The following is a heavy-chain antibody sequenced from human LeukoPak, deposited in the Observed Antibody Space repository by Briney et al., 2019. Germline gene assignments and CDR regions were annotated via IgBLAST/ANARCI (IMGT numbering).Heavy chain of an antibody. CDR2: ISGSGGST. CDR3: AREAGEQWLFIDY. D-gene: IGHD6-19*01. CDR1: RFTFSSYG. Sequence: GGSLRLSCAASRFTFSSYGMSWVRQAPGKGLGWVSSISGSGGSTYYADSVKGRFTISRDNSKNTLYLQMNSLRAEDTAVYYCAREAGEQWLFIDYWGQGTLVTVSS. J-gene: IGHJ4*02. V-gene: IGHV3-23*01.